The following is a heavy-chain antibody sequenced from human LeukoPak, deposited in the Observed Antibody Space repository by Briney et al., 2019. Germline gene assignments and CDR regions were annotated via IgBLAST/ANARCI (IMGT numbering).Heavy chain of an antibody. CDR2: MRRDGNEI. J-gene: IGHJ6*02. D-gene: IGHD2-2*01. Sequence: GGSLRLSCSASGSTFSTYWMSWVRQAPGKGLEWVANMRRDGNEIYYLDSVRGRFTISRDNAKNSLYLQMNSLRAEDTAVYYCARDLGYCSSTSCSTRGMDVWGQGTTVTVSS. CDR1: GSTFSTYW. CDR3: ARDLGYCSSTSCSTRGMDV. V-gene: IGHV3-7*01.